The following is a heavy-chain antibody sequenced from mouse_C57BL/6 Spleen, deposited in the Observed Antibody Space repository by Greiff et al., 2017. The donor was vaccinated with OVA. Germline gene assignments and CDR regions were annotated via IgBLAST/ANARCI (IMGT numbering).Heavy chain of an antibody. CDR3: ARSYGSGFAY. CDR1: GYTFTSYG. D-gene: IGHD1-1*01. J-gene: IGHJ3*01. Sequence: QVQLKQSGAELARPGASVKLSCKASGYTFTSYGISWVKQRTGQGLEWIGEIYPRSGNTYYNEKFKGKATLTADKSSSTAYMELRSLTSEDSAVYFCARSYGSGFAYWGQGTLVTVSA. CDR2: IYPRSGNT. V-gene: IGHV1-81*01.